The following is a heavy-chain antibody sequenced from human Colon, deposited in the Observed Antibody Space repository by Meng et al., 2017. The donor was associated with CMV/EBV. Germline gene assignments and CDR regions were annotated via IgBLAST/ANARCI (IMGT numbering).Heavy chain of an antibody. CDR1: GYTFTNYY. D-gene: IGHD6-13*01. J-gene: IGHJ4*02. CDR2: INPSGGST. Sequence: ASVKVSCKASGYTFTNYYMHWVRQAPGQGLEWMGIINPSGGSTSYAQKFQGRVTMPRDTSTSTVYMELSSLRSEDTAVYYCARVSSWGGFFDYWGQGTLVTVSS. CDR3: ARVSSWGGFFDY. V-gene: IGHV1-46*01.